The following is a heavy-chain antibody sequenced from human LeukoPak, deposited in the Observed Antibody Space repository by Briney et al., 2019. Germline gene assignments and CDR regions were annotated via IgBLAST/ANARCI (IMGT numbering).Heavy chain of an antibody. CDR1: GYTFTGYY. CDR2: INPNSGGT. V-gene: IGHV1-2*02. D-gene: IGHD3-10*01. Sequence: GASVKVSCKASGYTFTGYYMHWVRQAPGQGLEWMGWINPNSGGTNYAQKFQGRVPMTRDTSISTAYMELSRLRSDDTAVYYCATSLWFGELIIDYWGQGTLVTVSS. CDR3: ATSLWFGELIIDY. J-gene: IGHJ4*02.